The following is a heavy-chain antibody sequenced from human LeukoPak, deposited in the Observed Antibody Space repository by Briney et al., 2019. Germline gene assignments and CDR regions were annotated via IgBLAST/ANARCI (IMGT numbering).Heavy chain of an antibody. J-gene: IGHJ4*02. V-gene: IGHV3-48*04. CDR3: AREEKLLGVIIPPFDS. D-gene: IGHD3-3*01. CDR1: GFTFSSYR. CDR2: ISHSGSAI. Sequence: PGGSLRLSCAASGFTFSSYRMNWVRQAPGKGLEWVSYISHSGSAIYYADSVKGRFTISRDNAKNSLYLQMNSLSADDTAVYYCAREEKLLGVIIPPFDSWGQGTLVTVSS.